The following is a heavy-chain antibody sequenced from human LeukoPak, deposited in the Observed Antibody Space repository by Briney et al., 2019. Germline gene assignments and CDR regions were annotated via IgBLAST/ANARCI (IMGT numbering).Heavy chain of an antibody. CDR2: IIPILGIA. Sequence: GASVKVSCKASGGTFSSYAISWVRQAPGQGLEWMGRIIPILGIANYAQKFQGRVTITADKSTSTAYMELSSLRSEDTAVYYCARGIVVVPAAIVNWFDPWGQGTLVTVSS. V-gene: IGHV1-69*04. CDR1: GGTFSSYA. D-gene: IGHD2-2*02. J-gene: IGHJ5*02. CDR3: ARGIVVVPAAIVNWFDP.